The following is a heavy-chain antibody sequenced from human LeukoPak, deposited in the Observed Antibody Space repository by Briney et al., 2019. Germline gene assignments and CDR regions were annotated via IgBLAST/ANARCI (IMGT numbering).Heavy chain of an antibody. J-gene: IGHJ4*02. CDR1: GYIFTGYY. CDR2: INPNRGGT. V-gene: IGHV1-2*02. CDR3: ARAAVDGVATSDY. D-gene: IGHD5-12*01. Sequence: ASVMVSCKASGYIFTGYYLYWVRQAPGQGLEWMGWINPNRGGTNYAQKFQGRVTMTRDTSISTAHMELSRLTSDDTAVYYCARAAVDGVATSDYWGQGTLVTVSS.